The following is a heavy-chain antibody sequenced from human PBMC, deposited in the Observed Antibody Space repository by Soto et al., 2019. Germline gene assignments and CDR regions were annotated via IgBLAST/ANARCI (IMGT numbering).Heavy chain of an antibody. CDR1: GGTFSSYA. Sequence: SVKVSCKASGGTFSSYAISWVRQAPGQGLEWMGGIIPIFGTANYAQKFQGRVTITADESTSTAYMELSSLRSEDTAVYYCARDYYDSSGYYYVRYPLHIWRQGTMVTVSS. CDR3: ARDYYDSSGYYYVRYPLHI. D-gene: IGHD3-22*01. V-gene: IGHV1-69*13. J-gene: IGHJ3*02. CDR2: IIPIFGTA.